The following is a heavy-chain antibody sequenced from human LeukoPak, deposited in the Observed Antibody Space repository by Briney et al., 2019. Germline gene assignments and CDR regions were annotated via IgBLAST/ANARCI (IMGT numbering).Heavy chain of an antibody. CDR2: IYHSGST. CDR1: GASMRTYY. J-gene: IGHJ5*02. Sequence: SETLSLTCTVSGASMRTYYWSWIRQPPGKGLEWIGFIYHSGSTDYNPSLKSRGTLSVDMSKNQFSLKLSSVTAADTAVYYCARTNYYGSGSYYPDLWGQGTLVTVSS. D-gene: IGHD3-10*01. CDR3: ARTNYYGSGSYYPDL. V-gene: IGHV4-59*08.